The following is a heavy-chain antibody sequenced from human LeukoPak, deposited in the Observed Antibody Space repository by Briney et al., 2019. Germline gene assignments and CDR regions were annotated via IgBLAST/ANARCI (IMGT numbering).Heavy chain of an antibody. CDR3: ARVGNIVGTIMP. J-gene: IGHJ5*02. CDR1: GGSISSGSYY. CDR2: IYTSGST. D-gene: IGHD1-26*01. V-gene: IGHV4-61*09. Sequence: MTSQTLSLTCTVSGGSISSGSYYWSWIRQPAGKGLEWIGHIYTSGSTNYNPSLKSRVTISVGTSRNQFSLKMSSVTAADTAVYYCARVGNIVGTIMPWGQGTLVTVSS.